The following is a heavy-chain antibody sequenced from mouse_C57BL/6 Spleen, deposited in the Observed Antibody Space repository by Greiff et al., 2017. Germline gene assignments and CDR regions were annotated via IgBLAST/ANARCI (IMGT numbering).Heavy chain of an antibody. Sequence: QVQLQQPGAELVKPGASVKLSCKASGYTFTSYWMHWVKQRPGQGLEWIGMIHPNSGSTNYNEKFKSKATLTVDKSSSTAYMQLSSLTSEDSAVYYCAREAKYYAMDYWGQGTSVTVSS. V-gene: IGHV1-64*01. CDR3: AREAKYYAMDY. CDR2: IHPNSGST. J-gene: IGHJ4*01. CDR1: GYTFTSYW.